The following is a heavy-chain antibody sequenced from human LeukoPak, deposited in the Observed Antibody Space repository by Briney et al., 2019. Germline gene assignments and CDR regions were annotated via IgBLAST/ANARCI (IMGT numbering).Heavy chain of an antibody. CDR1: GFTYSDYS. CDR2: ISGSGTTK. D-gene: IGHD3-10*01. V-gene: IGHV3-48*01. CDR3: ARDRFSESYYFDS. Sequence: PGGSLRLSCAASGFTYSDYSMDWVRQAPGKGLEWVSYISGSGTTKYYPDSVRCRFTISRDDAKNSQYLQLSSLRAEDTDVYYCARDRFSESYYFDSWGQGTLVTVSS. J-gene: IGHJ4*02.